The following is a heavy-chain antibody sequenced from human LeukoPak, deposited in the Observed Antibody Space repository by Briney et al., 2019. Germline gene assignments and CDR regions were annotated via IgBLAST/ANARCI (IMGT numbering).Heavy chain of an antibody. CDR3: ATLYGDYVRSDY. Sequence: ASVKVSCKASGYTFSAYYMHWVRQAPGQRPEWMGWINPNSGGTNYARRFQGRVTMTRDTSISTAYMELSRLRSDDTAVYYCATLYGDYVRSDYWGQGTLVTVSS. CDR1: GYTFSAYY. V-gene: IGHV1-2*02. D-gene: IGHD4-17*01. J-gene: IGHJ4*02. CDR2: INPNSGGT.